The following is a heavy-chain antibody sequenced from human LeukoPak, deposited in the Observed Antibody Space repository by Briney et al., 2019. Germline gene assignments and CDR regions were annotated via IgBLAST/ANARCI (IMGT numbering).Heavy chain of an antibody. V-gene: IGHV3-33*01. CDR3: AREGSSSSTTYYFDY. Sequence: GRSLRLSCAASGFTFSGYGMHWVRQAPGKGLEWVAVIWYDGSNKYYADSVKGRFTISRDNSKNTLYLQMNSLRAEDTAVYYCAREGSSSSTTYYFDYWGQGTLVTVSS. CDR2: IWYDGSNK. D-gene: IGHD2-2*01. CDR1: GFTFSGYG. J-gene: IGHJ4*02.